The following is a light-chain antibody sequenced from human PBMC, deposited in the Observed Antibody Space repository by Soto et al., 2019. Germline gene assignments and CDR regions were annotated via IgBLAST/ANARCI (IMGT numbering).Light chain of an antibody. CDR1: QSIRNY. CDR3: QQSYSTPYT. CDR2: VAS. Sequence: DVQMTPSPSSLSASVGERVTITCRASQSIRNYLNWYQQKPGKAPKFLIYVASTLQSGVPSRFSGSGTGTDFTLAISCLQPEEFATYYCQQSYSTPYTVGPGTKLEIK. V-gene: IGKV1-39*01. J-gene: IGKJ2*01.